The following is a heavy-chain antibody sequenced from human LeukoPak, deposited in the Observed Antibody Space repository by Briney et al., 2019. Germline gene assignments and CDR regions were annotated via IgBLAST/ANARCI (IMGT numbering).Heavy chain of an antibody. Sequence: SETLSLTCTVSGGSISSYYWSWIQQPPGKGLEWIGYIYYSGSTNYNPSLKSRVTISVDTSKNQFSLKLSSVTAADTAVYYCARAPWIQLWFFDYWGQGTLVTVSS. CDR3: ARAPWIQLWFFDY. J-gene: IGHJ4*02. V-gene: IGHV4-59*01. D-gene: IGHD5-18*01. CDR2: IYYSGST. CDR1: GGSISSYY.